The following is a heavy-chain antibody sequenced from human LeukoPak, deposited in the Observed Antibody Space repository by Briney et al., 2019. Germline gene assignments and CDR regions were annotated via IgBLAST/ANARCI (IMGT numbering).Heavy chain of an antibody. CDR2: IYHSGST. Sequence: SQTLSLTCAVSGGSNSSGGYSWSWIRQPPGKGLEWIRYIYHSGSTYYNPSLKSRVTISVDRSKNQFSLKLSSVTAADTAVYYCARSHCSSTSCYPRWFDPWGQGTLVTVSS. CDR1: GGSNSSGGYS. V-gene: IGHV4-30-2*01. D-gene: IGHD2-2*01. CDR3: ARSHCSSTSCYPRWFDP. J-gene: IGHJ5*02.